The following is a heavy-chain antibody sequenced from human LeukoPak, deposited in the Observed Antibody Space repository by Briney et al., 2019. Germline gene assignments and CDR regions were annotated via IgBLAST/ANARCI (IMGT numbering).Heavy chain of an antibody. CDR1: EFTFSGDW. CDR3: ASRDGKYDY. D-gene: IGHD1-26*01. J-gene: IGHJ4*02. Sequence: GGSLRLSCAASEFTFSGDWMTWVRRAPGEGLEWVANIKHDGSEKYYVDSVKGRFTISRDNAKKSLYLQMNSLRAEDTAVYYCASRDGKYDYWGQGALVIVSS. V-gene: IGHV3-7*01. CDR2: IKHDGSEK.